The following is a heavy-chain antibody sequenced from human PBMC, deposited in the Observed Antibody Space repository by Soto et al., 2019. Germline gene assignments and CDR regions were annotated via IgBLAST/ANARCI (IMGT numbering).Heavy chain of an antibody. D-gene: IGHD1-20*01. Sequence: ASVKVSCKSSGYTFTSYAMHWVRQAPGQRLEWMGWINAGNGNTKYSQKFQGRVTITRDTSASTAYMELSSLRPEDTAVYYCARGITLPTPLDYWGQGTLVTVSS. J-gene: IGHJ4*02. CDR2: INAGNGNT. CDR1: GYTFTSYA. V-gene: IGHV1-3*01. CDR3: ARGITLPTPLDY.